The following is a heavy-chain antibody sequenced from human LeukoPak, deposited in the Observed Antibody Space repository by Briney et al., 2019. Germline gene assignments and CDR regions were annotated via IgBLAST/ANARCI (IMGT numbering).Heavy chain of an antibody. D-gene: IGHD3-10*01. Sequence: SETLSLTCAVYGGSFSGYYWSWIRQPPGKGLEWIGEINHSGSTNYNPSLKSRVTISVDTSKNQFSLKLSSVTAADTAVYYCAMYMVRGVPSFDYWGQGTLVTVSS. CDR3: AMYMVRGVPSFDY. CDR1: GGSFSGYY. CDR2: INHSGST. V-gene: IGHV4-34*01. J-gene: IGHJ4*02.